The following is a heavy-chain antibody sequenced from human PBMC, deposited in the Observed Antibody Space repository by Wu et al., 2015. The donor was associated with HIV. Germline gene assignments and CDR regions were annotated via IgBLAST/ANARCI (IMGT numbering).Heavy chain of an antibody. D-gene: IGHD4-17*01. V-gene: IGHV1-2*02. CDR2: STLTVVA. CDR1: GYTFTAT. CDR3: ARVIPRHTVTTLPAAFDI. J-gene: IGHJ3*02. Sequence: QVQLVQSGAEVKNAWGLSEGLCKASGYTFTATICTGCDRPLDKGLSGWDGSTLTVVAQIMHRNFRGRVTMTRDTSISTAYMELSRLRSDDTAVYYCARVIPRHTVTTLPAAFDIWGQGTMVTVSS.